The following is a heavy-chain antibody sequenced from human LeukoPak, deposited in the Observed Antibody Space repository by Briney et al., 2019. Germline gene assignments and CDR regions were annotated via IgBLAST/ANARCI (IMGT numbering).Heavy chain of an antibody. CDR1: RFTFSSYS. V-gene: IGHV3-21*04. J-gene: IGHJ3*02. CDR2: ISSSGSYI. CDR3: AKAVAAAGMAIAFDI. Sequence: PGGSLRLSCAASRFTFSSYSMNWVRQAPGKGLEWVSPISSSGSYIYYADSVKGRFTISRDNSKNTLYLQMNSLRAEDTAVYYCAKAVAAAGMAIAFDIWGQGTMVTVSS. D-gene: IGHD6-13*01.